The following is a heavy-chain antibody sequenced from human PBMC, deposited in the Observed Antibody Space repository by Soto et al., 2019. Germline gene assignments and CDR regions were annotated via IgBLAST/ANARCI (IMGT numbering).Heavy chain of an antibody. CDR2: VGTGGTTT. Sequence: GGSLRLSYARSGFNFSSFAMTCVRPAPGKGLEWVSTVGTGGTTTYYADSVKGRFTISRDNSQNTLYLQMSSLRVEDTALYYCAISTISATGSFGSWGQGTLVTVSS. J-gene: IGHJ5*01. CDR1: GFNFSSFA. V-gene: IGHV3-23*01. CDR3: AISTISATGSFGS. D-gene: IGHD1-26*01.